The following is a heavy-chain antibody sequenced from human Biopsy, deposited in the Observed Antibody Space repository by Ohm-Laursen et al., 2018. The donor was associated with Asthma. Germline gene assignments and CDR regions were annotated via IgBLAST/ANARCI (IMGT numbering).Heavy chain of an antibody. CDR1: GGAIRTSGYY. CDR2: MYYSGSA. J-gene: IGHJ4*02. Sequence: TLSLTCSVSGGAIRTSGYYWGWIRQPPGKGLEWIGSMYYSGSAYYNPSLESRVTISVDTSKNQFSLKRSSVTAADTAVYFCARHQEAASYHYDGSIAYWGQGIPVTVSS. D-gene: IGHD3-22*01. CDR3: ARHQEAASYHYDGSIAY. V-gene: IGHV4-39*01.